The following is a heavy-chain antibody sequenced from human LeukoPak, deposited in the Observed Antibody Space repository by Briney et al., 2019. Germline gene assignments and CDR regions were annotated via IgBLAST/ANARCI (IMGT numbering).Heavy chain of an antibody. D-gene: IGHD1-1*01. Sequence: ASETLSLTCTVSGGSISSGGYYWSWIRQHPGKGLEWIGYIYYSGSTYYDPSLKSRVTISVDTSKNQFSLKLSSVTAADTAVYYCAREDWNALVFDYWGQGTLVTVSS. CDR2: IYYSGST. CDR3: AREDWNALVFDY. V-gene: IGHV4-31*03. CDR1: GGSISSGGYY. J-gene: IGHJ4*02.